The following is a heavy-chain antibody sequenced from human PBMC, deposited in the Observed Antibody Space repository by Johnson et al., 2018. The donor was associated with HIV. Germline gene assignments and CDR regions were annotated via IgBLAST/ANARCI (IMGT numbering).Heavy chain of an antibody. V-gene: IGHV3-11*04. D-gene: IGHD6-13*01. Sequence: QVQLVDSGGGVVRPGGSLRLSCAASGFTFSDYYMSWIRQAPGKGLEWVSYISSSGSTIYYADSVKGRFSISRDSSKNTLYLQMNSLRAEDTAVYYCAKDSLRGSSWGRAFDIWGQGTMVTVSS. CDR3: AKDSLRGSSWGRAFDI. CDR2: ISSSGSTI. J-gene: IGHJ3*02. CDR1: GFTFSDYY.